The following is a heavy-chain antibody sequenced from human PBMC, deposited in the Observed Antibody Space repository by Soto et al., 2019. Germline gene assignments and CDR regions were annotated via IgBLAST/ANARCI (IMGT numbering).Heavy chain of an antibody. CDR3: ARKGWHCSSTSCTNYYYYMDV. V-gene: IGHV1-18*01. J-gene: IGHJ6*03. CDR2: ISAYNGNT. CDR1: GYTFTSYG. D-gene: IGHD2-2*01. Sequence: ASVKVSCKASGYTFTSYGISWVRQAPGQGLEWMGWISAYNGNTNYAQKLQGRVTMTTDTSTSTAYMELRSLRSDDTAVYYCARKGWHCSSTSCTNYYYYMDVWGKGTTVTVSS.